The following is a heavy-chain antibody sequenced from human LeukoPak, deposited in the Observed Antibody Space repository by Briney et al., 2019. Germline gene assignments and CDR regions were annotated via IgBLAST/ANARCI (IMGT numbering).Heavy chain of an antibody. V-gene: IGHV1-8*01. J-gene: IGHJ4*02. CDR1: GYTFTSYD. CDR3: ARRGLRGQGFDY. CDR2: MNPNSGNT. Sequence: ASVKVSCKASGYTFTSYDINWVRQATGQGLEWMGWMNPNSGNTGYVQKFQGRVTMTRNTSISTAYMELSSLRSEDTAVYYCARRGLRGQGFDYWGQGTLVTVSS.